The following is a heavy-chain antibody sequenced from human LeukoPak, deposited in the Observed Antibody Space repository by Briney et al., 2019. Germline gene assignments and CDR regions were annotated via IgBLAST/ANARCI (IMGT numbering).Heavy chain of an antibody. J-gene: IGHJ4*02. V-gene: IGHV3-7*03. CDR1: GFTFSSYW. CDR2: IKQDGVEK. Sequence: GGSLRLSCAVSGFTFSSYWMSWVRQAPGKGLEWVANIKQDGVEKYYVDSVKGRFTISRDNAKNSLYPQMNSLRAEDTAVYYCARDSGYSNSWYDFDYWGQGTLVTVSS. D-gene: IGHD6-13*01. CDR3: ARDSGYSNSWYDFDY.